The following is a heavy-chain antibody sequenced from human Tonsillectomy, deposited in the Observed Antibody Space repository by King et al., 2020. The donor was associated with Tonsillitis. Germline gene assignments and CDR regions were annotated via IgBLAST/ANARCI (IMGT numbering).Heavy chain of an antibody. J-gene: IGHJ6*02. V-gene: IGHV3-30*03. CDR3: ARCRRGPRGTSFYYYGMDV. CDR1: RFTFSSYG. D-gene: IGHD3-10*01. CDR2: ISYDGSNK. Sequence: VQLVESGGGVVQPGRSLRLSCAASRFTFSSYGMHWVRQAPGKGLEWVAVISYDGSNKYYAHAVKGRFTISRDNSKNTVYLQMNTVGAEDTAVYYCARCRRGPRGTSFYYYGMDVWGRGTTVTVSS.